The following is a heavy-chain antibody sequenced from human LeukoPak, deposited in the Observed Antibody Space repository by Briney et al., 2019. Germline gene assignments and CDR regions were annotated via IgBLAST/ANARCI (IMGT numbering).Heavy chain of an antibody. CDR1: GFTFTSYA. CDR2: INTDGRTT. CDR3: ARGGYSSGWYQVRAFDY. J-gene: IGHJ4*02. V-gene: IGHV3-74*01. D-gene: IGHD6-19*01. Sequence: GGSLRLSCAASGFTFTSYAMNWVRQAPGKGLVWVSRINTDGRTTNYADSVKGRLTISRDNAKNSLYLQMNSLRAEDTAVYYCARGGYSSGWYQVRAFDYWGQGTLVTVSS.